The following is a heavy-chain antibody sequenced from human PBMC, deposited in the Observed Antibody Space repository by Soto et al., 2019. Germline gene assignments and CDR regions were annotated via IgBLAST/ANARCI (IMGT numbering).Heavy chain of an antibody. J-gene: IGHJ2*01. CDR1: GGTFSSYA. V-gene: IGHV1-69*01. CDR2: IIPIFGTA. CDR3: ARTPPTTVTPYWYCDL. Sequence: QVQLVQSGAEVKKPGSSVKVSCKASGGTFSSYAISWVRQAPGQGLEWMGGIIPIFGTANYAQKFQGRVTITADESTNTAYMELSSLRSEDTAVYYCARTPPTTVTPYWYCDLWGRGNLVTVSS. D-gene: IGHD4-17*01.